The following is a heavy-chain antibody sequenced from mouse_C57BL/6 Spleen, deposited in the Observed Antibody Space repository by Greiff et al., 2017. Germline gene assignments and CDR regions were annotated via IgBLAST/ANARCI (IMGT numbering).Heavy chain of an antibody. J-gene: IGHJ2*01. CDR2: IDPENGDT. Sequence: EVQLQQSGAELVRPGASVKLSCTASGFNIKDDYMHWVKQRPEQGLEWIGWIDPENGDTEYASKFQGKATITADTSSNTAYLQLSSLTSEDTAVYYCTTFTTVVGDHWGQGTTLTVSS. V-gene: IGHV14-4*01. CDR3: TTFTTVVGDH. D-gene: IGHD1-1*01. CDR1: GFNIKDDY.